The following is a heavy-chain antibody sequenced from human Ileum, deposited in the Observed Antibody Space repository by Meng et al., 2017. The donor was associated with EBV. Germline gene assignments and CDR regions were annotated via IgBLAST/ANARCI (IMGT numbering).Heavy chain of an antibody. CDR2: IHHTEST. CDR3: ARESYSDSSGYYSLDY. D-gene: IGHD3-22*01. Sequence: GRLQESGPGLVRPSGTLSLACVLFGGSTSSSSWWSWVSQAPGKGMGWIGEIHHTESTNYNPSLKSGVNISVDKSKNQFSLKLSSVTAADTAVYYCARESYSDSSGYYSLDYWGQGSLVTVSS. V-gene: IGHV4-4*02. J-gene: IGHJ4*02. CDR1: GGSTSSSSW.